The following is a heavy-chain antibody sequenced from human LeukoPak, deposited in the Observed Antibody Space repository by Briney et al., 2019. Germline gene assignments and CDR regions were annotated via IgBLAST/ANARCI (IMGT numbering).Heavy chain of an antibody. D-gene: IGHD3-10*01. J-gene: IGHJ6*03. CDR2: IRYDGSRK. CDR1: GFTFSSYG. CDR3: AKDASLITMIRGVPIIYYYYSMDV. V-gene: IGHV3-30*02. Sequence: GGSLRLSCAASGFTFSSYGMHWVRQAPGQGLEWVALIRYDGSRKYNADSVKGRFTISRHNSTLYIKMTSLRIQDTAGYFSAKDASLITMIRGVPIIYYYYSMDVWGKGTTVTIPS.